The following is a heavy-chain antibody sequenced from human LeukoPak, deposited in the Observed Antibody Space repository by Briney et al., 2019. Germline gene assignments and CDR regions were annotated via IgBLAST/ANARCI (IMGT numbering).Heavy chain of an antibody. V-gene: IGHV5-51*01. D-gene: IGHD1-26*01. CDR1: GYSFTSYW. J-gene: IGHJ3*02. CDR2: IYPGDSDT. Sequence: GESLKISCKGSGYSFTSYWIGWVRQLPGKGLEWMGIIYPGDSDTRYSPSFQGQVTISADKSISTAYLQWSSLKASDTAMYYCARRGGIVGVAYAFDIWGQGTMVTVSS. CDR3: ARRGGIVGVAYAFDI.